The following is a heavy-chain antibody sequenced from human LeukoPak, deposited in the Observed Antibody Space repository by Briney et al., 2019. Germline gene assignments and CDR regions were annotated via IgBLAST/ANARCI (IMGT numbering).Heavy chain of an antibody. J-gene: IGHJ3*01. D-gene: IGHD2-8*01. V-gene: IGHV4-59*12. CDR1: GGSISSYY. Sequence: SETLSLTCTVSGGSISSYYWSWIRQPPGKGLEWIGYIYYSGSTNYNPSLKSRVTISVDTSKNQFSLKLSSVTAADTAVYYCARAPLNDNGLGVWGQGTMVTVSS. CDR2: IYYSGST. CDR3: ARAPLNDNGLGV.